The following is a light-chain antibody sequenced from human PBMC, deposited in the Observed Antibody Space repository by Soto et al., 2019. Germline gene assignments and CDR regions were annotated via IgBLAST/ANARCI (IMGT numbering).Light chain of an antibody. CDR2: DNN. CDR1: SSNIGARYD. CDR3: QSYDSGRSGYV. J-gene: IGLJ1*01. Sequence: QSVLTQPPSVSGAPGQRVTISCTGSSSNIGARYDVHWYQQLPGTAPKLLIYDNNNRPSGVPDRFSGSKSGTSASLANTGLQAEEEADDYCQSYDSGRSGYVFGTGTKLTVL. V-gene: IGLV1-40*01.